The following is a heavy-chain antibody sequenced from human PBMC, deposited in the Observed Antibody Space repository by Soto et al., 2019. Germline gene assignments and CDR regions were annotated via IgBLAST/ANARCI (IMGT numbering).Heavy chain of an antibody. J-gene: IGHJ4*02. V-gene: IGHV1-3*01. CDR1: GYTFTAYS. CDR3: ARDHHSSRPYYLDS. Sequence: QVQLVQSGAEVKKPGASVKLSCKASGYTFTAYSMHWVRQAPGQGPEWMGRINAGNGDTKYSQKFLGRVAITRDTPASTVYMELSSLTSEDTAVYFCARDHHSSRPYYLDSWGQGTLVTVSS. D-gene: IGHD6-19*01. CDR2: INAGNGDT.